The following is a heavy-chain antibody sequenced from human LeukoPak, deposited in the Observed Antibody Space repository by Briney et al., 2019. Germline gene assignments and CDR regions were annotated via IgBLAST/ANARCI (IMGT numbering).Heavy chain of an antibody. D-gene: IGHD3-3*01. J-gene: IGHJ4*02. CDR1: GFSFTNAW. CDR3: TTSNFGFPFDY. V-gene: IGHV3-15*01. Sequence: GGSLRLSCAASGFSFTNAWMSWVRQAPGKGLEWVGRIKSKTDGGTTDYAAPVKGRFTISRDDSKNTLYLQMNSLKTEDTAVYYCTTSNFGFPFDYWGQGTLVTVSS. CDR2: IKSKTDGGTT.